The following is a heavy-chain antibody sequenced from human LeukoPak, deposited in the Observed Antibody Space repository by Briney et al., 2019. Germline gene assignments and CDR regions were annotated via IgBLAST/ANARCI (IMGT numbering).Heavy chain of an antibody. D-gene: IGHD3-3*01. J-gene: IGHJ5*02. CDR2: ISSSSSYI. V-gene: IGHV3-21*01. CDR1: GFTFSSFS. Sequence: PGGSLRLSCAASGFTFSSFSMNWDRQAPGMGPEWVSSISSSSSYIYYADSVKGRFTISRDNAKNSLYLQMNSLRAEDTAVYYCARDYDFWSGYSYNWFDPWGQGTLVTVSS. CDR3: ARDYDFWSGYSYNWFDP.